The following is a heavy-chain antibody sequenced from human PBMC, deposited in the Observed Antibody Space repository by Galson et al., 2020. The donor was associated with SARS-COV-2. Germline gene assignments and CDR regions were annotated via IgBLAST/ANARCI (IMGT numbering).Heavy chain of an antibody. CDR1: GDSISSTDYD. CDR2: IYYSGSA. J-gene: IGHJ5*02. CDR3: AKHPERWVRGS. Sequence: ASETLSITCSVSGDSISSTDYDWGWIRQHPGKGLEWIGSIYYSGSASYNPSLKSRVTLSVDTSKNQFSLKLSSMTAADTAVYYCAKHPERWVRGSWGQGTLVTVSS. D-gene: IGHD3-10*01. V-gene: IGHV4-39*01.